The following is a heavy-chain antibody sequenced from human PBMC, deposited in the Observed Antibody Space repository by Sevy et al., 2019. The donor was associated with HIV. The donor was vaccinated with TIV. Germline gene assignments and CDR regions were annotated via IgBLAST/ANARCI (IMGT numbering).Heavy chain of an antibody. CDR2: ISGGGGST. Sequence: GGSLRLSCAASGFTFSSYAMSWVRQAPGKGLEWVSAISGGGGSTYYADSVKGRFTISRDNSKNTLYLQMNSLRAEDTAVYYCAKVLDKWEQWLFDYWGQGTLVTVSS. CDR1: GFTFSSYA. D-gene: IGHD6-19*01. CDR3: AKVLDKWEQWLFDY. V-gene: IGHV3-23*01. J-gene: IGHJ4*02.